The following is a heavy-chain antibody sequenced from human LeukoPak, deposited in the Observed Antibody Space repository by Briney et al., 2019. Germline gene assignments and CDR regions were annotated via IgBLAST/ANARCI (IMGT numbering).Heavy chain of an antibody. CDR1: GFTFSSYG. CDR3: ARDLNSYGYGDPRGAFDI. V-gene: IGHV3-74*01. CDR2: IKSDGSST. D-gene: IGHD4-17*01. J-gene: IGHJ3*02. Sequence: GRSLRLSCAASGFTFSSYGMHWVRQAPGKGLVWVSRIKSDGSSTSYADSVKGRFTISRDNAKNTLYLQMNSLRAEDTAVYYCARDLNSYGYGDPRGAFDIWGQGTMVTVSS.